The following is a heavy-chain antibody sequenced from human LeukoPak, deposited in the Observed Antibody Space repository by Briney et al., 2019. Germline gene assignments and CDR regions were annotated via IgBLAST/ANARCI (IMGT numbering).Heavy chain of an antibody. J-gene: IGHJ5*02. CDR1: GFTFSSYS. D-gene: IGHD6-6*01. V-gene: IGHV3-21*01. CDR2: ISSSSSYI. CDR3: ARSIAAPDRRFDP. Sequence: SGGSLRLSCAASGFTFSSYSMNWVRQAPGKGLEWVSSISSSSSYIYYADSVKGRFTISRDNAKNSLYLQMNSLRAEDTAVYYCARSIAAPDRRFDPWGQGTLVTVSS.